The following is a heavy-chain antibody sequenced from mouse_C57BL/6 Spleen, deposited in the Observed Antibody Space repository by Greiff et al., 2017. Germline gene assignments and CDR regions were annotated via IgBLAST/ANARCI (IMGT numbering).Heavy chain of an antibody. J-gene: IGHJ1*03. CDR2: IYPRSGNT. D-gene: IGHD1-1*01. V-gene: IGHV1-81*01. CDR1: GYTFTSYG. Sequence: QVQLQQSGAELARPGASVKLSCKASGYTFTSYGISWVKQRTGQGLEWIGEIYPRSGNTYYTETFKGKATLTADKSSSPAYMELRSLTSEDSAVYCWANYYGSSYWYFDVWGTGTTGTVAS. CDR3: ANYYGSSYWYFDV.